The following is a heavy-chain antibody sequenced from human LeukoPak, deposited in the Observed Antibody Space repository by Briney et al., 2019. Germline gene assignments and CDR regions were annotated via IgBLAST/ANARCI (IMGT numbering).Heavy chain of an antibody. J-gene: IGHJ5*02. CDR2: ISAYNGNT. V-gene: IGHV1-18*04. D-gene: IGHD3-10*01. CDR3: ARDWFGEFVWFDP. Sequence: GASVKVSCKASGYTFTSYGISWVRQAPGQGLEWMGGISAYNGNTNYTHKLHGRGTMTTYTSTSTAYRKLRSLRSDDTAVYSGARDWFGEFVWFDPWGQGTLVTVSS. CDR1: GYTFTSYG.